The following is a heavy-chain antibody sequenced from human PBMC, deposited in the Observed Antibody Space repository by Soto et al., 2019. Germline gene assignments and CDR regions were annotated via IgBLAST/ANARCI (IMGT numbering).Heavy chain of an antibody. CDR1: GFTFSSYG. Sequence: GGSLRLSCAASGFTFSSYGMHWVRQAPGKGLEWVAVIWYDGSNKYYADSVKGRFTISRDNSKNTLYLQMNSLRAEDTAVYYCARDLNYYDSRRGMDVWGQGNTVTVS. V-gene: IGHV3-33*01. J-gene: IGHJ6*02. CDR3: ARDLNYYDSRRGMDV. D-gene: IGHD3-22*01. CDR2: IWYDGSNK.